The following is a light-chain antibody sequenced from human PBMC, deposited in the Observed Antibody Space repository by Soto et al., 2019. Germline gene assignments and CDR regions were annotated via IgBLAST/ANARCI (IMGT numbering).Light chain of an antibody. Sequence: VVMTQSPLPLPVTLRQPASISCRPSPSLPYSDGQTSLNWVQQRPGQSPRRLIVEVSNRDSGVPDRFCGSASGTDFTLKISRVEAEDGGVYYCMQGTHWPHTFGQGTKVDIK. CDR3: MQGTHWPHT. V-gene: IGKV2-30*01. J-gene: IGKJ1*01. CDR2: EVS. CDR1: PSLPYSDGQTS.